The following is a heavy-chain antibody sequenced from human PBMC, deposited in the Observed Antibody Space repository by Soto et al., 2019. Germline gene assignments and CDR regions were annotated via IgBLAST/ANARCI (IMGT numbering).Heavy chain of an antibody. CDR2: IIPILGIA. D-gene: IGHD2-15*01. Sequence: SVKVSCKASGGTFSSYTISWVRQAPGQGLEWMGRIIPILGIANYAQKFQGRVTITADKSTSTAYMELSSLRSEDTAVYYCARGRVVVAATPSDFDIWGQGTMVTVSS. J-gene: IGHJ3*02. CDR1: GGTFSSYT. V-gene: IGHV1-69*02. CDR3: ARGRVVVAATPSDFDI.